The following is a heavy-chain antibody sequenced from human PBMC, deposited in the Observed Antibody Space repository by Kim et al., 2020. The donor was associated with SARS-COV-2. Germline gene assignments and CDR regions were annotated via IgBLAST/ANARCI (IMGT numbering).Heavy chain of an antibody. V-gene: IGHV3-33*06. CDR1: GFAFRNYG. J-gene: IGHJ4*02. CDR3: AKVTYFGSGSYGGGFDK. CDR2: IWNDGSEK. D-gene: IGHD3-10*01. Sequence: GGSLRLSCEASGFAFRNYGMHWVRQAPGKGLEWVALIWNDGSEKYFADFVKGRFTISRDNIKNTMNLQMNNLRAEDTAVYYCAKVTYFGSGSYGGGFDKWGQGTLVTVSS.